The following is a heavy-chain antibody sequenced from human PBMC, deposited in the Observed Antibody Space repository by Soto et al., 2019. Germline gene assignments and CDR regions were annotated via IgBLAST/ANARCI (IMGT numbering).Heavy chain of an antibody. CDR2: IYHSGST. D-gene: IGHD1-7*01. Sequence: QLQLQESGSGLVKPSQTLSLTCAVSGGSISSGGYSWSWIRQPPGKGLEWIGYIYHSGSTYYNPSLKSRVTISVDRSNNQFSLKLSSVTAADTAVYYCARVMLELPNWFDPWGQGTLVTVSS. CDR3: ARVMLELPNWFDP. J-gene: IGHJ5*02. V-gene: IGHV4-30-2*01. CDR1: GGSISSGGYS.